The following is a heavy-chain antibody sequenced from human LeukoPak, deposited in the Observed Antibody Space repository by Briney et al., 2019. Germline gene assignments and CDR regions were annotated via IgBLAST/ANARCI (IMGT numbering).Heavy chain of an antibody. CDR2: IKYDGSEK. J-gene: IGHJ4*02. D-gene: IGHD2-21*01. CDR3: ARDHTDPGLFFDN. Sequence: GGSLRLSCAASGFTFSSYWMTWVRQAPGKGLEWVASIKYDGSEKHHVDSVKGRFTISRDNAKNSLYLQMNSLRAEDTAVYYCARDHTDPGLFFDNWGQGTRVTVSS. CDR1: GFTFSSYW. V-gene: IGHV3-7*01.